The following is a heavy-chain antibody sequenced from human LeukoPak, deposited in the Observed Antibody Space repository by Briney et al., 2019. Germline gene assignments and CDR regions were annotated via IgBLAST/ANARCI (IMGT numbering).Heavy chain of an antibody. D-gene: IGHD3-10*01. CDR3: ATDLHGSGSPSRAYYYYGMDV. Sequence: ASVKVSCKVSGYTLTELSMHWVRQAPGKGLEWMGGSDPEDGETIYAQKFQGRVTMTEDTSTDTAYMELSSLRSEDTAVYYCATDLHGSGSPSRAYYYYGMDVWGKGTTVTVSS. V-gene: IGHV1-24*01. J-gene: IGHJ6*04. CDR1: GYTLTELS. CDR2: SDPEDGET.